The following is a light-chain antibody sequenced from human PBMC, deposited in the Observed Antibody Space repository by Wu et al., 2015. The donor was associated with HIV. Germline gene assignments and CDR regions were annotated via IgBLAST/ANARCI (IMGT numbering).Light chain of an antibody. Sequence: DIQMTQSPSTLSASIGDRVTITCRASQAISNYLAWYQQKPGKAPKLLIYAASTLQSGVPSRFSGSGSGTEFTLTISSLQSEDFATYYCQQLNSYPRITFGQGTRLELK. CDR2: AAS. J-gene: IGKJ5*01. V-gene: IGKV1-9*01. CDR1: QAISNY. CDR3: QQLNSYPRIT.